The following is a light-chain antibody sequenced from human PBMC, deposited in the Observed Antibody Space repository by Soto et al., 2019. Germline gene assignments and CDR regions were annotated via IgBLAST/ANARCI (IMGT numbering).Light chain of an antibody. CDR1: QSVSSSY. J-gene: IGKJ1*01. CDR3: QQYNNWPRT. CDR2: DTS. Sequence: EIVLTQSPGTLSLSPGERATLSCRASQSVSSSYLAWYQQKPGRTPRLLIYDTSTRATGVPTRFSGSGSGTEFTLTISSLQSEDFAVYYCQQYNNWPRTFGQGTKVDI. V-gene: IGKV3-15*01.